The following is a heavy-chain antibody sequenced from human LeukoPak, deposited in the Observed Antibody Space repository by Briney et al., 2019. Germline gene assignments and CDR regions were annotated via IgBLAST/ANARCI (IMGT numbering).Heavy chain of an antibody. Sequence: RTGGSLRLSCAASGFTFSSYGMSWVRQAPGKGLEWVSSINGHGVSTYYADSVKGRFTISRDNSRNTLYLQMNSLRAEDTAVYYCAKIQSAAGTDYWGQGTLVTVSS. D-gene: IGHD6-13*01. CDR1: GFTFSSYG. J-gene: IGHJ4*02. CDR3: AKIQSAAGTDY. CDR2: INGHGVST. V-gene: IGHV3-23*01.